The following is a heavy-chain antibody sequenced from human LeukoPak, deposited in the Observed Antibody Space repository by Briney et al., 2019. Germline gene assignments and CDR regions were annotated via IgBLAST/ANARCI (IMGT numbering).Heavy chain of an antibody. D-gene: IGHD3-9*01. V-gene: IGHV4-59*01. CDR3: ARGIRTYYDILTGYLSYFDY. Sequence: SETLSLTCTVSGGSISSYYWSWIRQPPGKGLEWIGYIYYSGSTNYNPSLKSRVTISVDTSKNQFSLKLSSVTAADTAVYYCARGIRTYYDILTGYLSYFDYWGQGTLVTVSS. CDR1: GGSISSYY. J-gene: IGHJ4*02. CDR2: IYYSGST.